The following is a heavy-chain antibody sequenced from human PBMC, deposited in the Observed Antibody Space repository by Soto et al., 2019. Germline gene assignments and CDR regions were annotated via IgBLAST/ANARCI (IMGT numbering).Heavy chain of an antibody. CDR2: VYYSGSV. CDR1: GGSIRPDY. Sequence: SETLSLTGIVSGGSIRPDYWIRIRQPPGKGLEWIGYVYYSGSVNYKSSLKSRVTMSVDTSKNQFSLRLNSVTAADTAVYYRARVTYDSFTAYSYYFDYWGQGTLVTVSS. CDR3: ARVTYDSFTAYSYYFDY. J-gene: IGHJ4*02. D-gene: IGHD3-9*01. V-gene: IGHV4-59*01.